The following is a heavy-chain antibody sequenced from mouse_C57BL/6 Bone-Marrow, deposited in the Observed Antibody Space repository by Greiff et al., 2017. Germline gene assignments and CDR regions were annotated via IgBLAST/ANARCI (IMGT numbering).Heavy chain of an antibody. J-gene: IGHJ1*03. CDR2: IHPNSGST. V-gene: IGHV1-64*01. Sequence: VQLQQPGAELVKPGASVKLSCKASGYTFTSYWMHWVKQRPGQGLEWIGMIHPNSGSTNYNEKFKSKATLTVDKSSSTAYMQLSSLTSEDSAVYYCARHFYCYFDVWGTGTTVTVSS. CDR3: ARHFYCYFDV. CDR1: GYTFTSYW.